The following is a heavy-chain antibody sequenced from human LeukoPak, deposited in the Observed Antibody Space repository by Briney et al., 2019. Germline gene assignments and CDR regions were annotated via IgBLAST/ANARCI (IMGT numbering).Heavy chain of an antibody. CDR2: INHSGST. CDR1: GGSFSGYY. V-gene: IGHV4-34*01. CDR3: AGVTKTVGVAWFDP. Sequence: SETLSLTCAVYGGSFSGYYWSWIRQPPGKGLEWIGEINHSGSTNYNPSLKSRVTISVDTSKNQFSLKLSSVSAGGTAVYYCAGVTKTVGVAWFDPWGQETLVTVSS. D-gene: IGHD4-17*01. J-gene: IGHJ5*02.